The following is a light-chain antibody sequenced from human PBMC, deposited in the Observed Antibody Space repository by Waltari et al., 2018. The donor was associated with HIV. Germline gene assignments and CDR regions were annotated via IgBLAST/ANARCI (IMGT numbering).Light chain of an antibody. CDR3: QSYDTRSSGFLV. CDR2: GNI. CDR1: SSNIGANYD. J-gene: IGLJ3*02. V-gene: IGLV1-40*01. Sequence: QSVLTQPPSVSGAPGQTVTIPCTGSSSNIGANYDVHWYQQLPGRAPEVLVYGNILRPPGVPYRFSCSQPGTSASPASTGLQADDECYYYCQSYDTRSSGFLVCGVGTEVTVL.